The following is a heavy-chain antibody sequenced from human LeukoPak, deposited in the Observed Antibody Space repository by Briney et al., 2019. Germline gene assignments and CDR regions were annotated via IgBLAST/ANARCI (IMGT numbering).Heavy chain of an antibody. J-gene: IGHJ4*02. CDR2: INPSGGST. V-gene: IGHV1-46*01. Sequence: ASVKVSCKASGYTFTSYYMHWVRQAPGQGLEWMGIINPSGGSTSYAQKFQGRVTMTRDTSTSTVYMELSSLRSEDTAVYYCARDRYYDSSGRSVDFDYWGQGTLVTVSS. CDR1: GYTFTSYY. CDR3: ARDRYYDSSGRSVDFDY. D-gene: IGHD3-22*01.